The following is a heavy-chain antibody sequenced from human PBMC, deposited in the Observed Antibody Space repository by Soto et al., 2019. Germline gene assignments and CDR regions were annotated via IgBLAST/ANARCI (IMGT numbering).Heavy chain of an antibody. Sequence: DVQVVESGGGLVKPGGSLRLSCAASGFTFSNYSMNWVRQAPGKGLEWVSSISSSSSYTYYADSVKGRFTISRDNAKNSLYRQIDSLRAEDTAVYYCARLTMTGIPDYWGQGTLVTVSS. CDR3: ARLTMTGIPDY. D-gene: IGHD3-9*01. V-gene: IGHV3-21*01. J-gene: IGHJ4*02. CDR2: ISSSSSYT. CDR1: GFTFSNYS.